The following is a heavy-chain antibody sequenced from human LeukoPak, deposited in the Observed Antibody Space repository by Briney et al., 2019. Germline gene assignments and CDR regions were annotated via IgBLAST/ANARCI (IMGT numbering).Heavy chain of an antibody. CDR3: ARDRPEYYYDSSGYMVHYFDY. CDR1: GYTFTGYY. CDR2: INPNSGGT. D-gene: IGHD3-22*01. Sequence: GASVKAPCKASGYTFTGYYTHWVRQAPGQGLEWMGWINPNSGGTNYAQKFQGRVTMTRDTSISTAYMELSRLRSDDTAVYYCARDRPEYYYDSSGYMVHYFDYWGQGTLVTVSS. J-gene: IGHJ4*02. V-gene: IGHV1-2*02.